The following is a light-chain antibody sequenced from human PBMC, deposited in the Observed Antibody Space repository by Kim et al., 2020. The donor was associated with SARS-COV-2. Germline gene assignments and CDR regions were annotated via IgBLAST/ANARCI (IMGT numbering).Light chain of an antibody. Sequence: DIQMTQSPSTLSASVGDRVTITCRASQSISSWLAWYQQKPGKAPKVLMYEASSLESGVSSRFSGSGSGTEFTLTISSLQPDDFATYYCQQYNSYSWTFGQGTKVDIK. CDR3: QQYNSYSWT. CDR2: EAS. V-gene: IGKV1-5*03. CDR1: QSISSW. J-gene: IGKJ1*01.